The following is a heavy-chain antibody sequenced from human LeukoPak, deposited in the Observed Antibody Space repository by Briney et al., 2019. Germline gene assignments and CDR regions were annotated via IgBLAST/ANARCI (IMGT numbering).Heavy chain of an antibody. V-gene: IGHV4-61*01. D-gene: IGHD2-2*01. CDR3: ARDSLFRWSSTSFYYYMDV. CDR1: GGSISSSRYY. J-gene: IGHJ6*03. CDR2: IYYSGST. Sequence: SETLSLTCTVSGGSISSSRYYWGWIRQPPGKGLEWIGYIYYSGSTNYNPSLKSRVTISVDTSKNQFSLKLSSVTAADTAVYYCARDSLFRWSSTSFYYYMDVWGKGTTVTVSS.